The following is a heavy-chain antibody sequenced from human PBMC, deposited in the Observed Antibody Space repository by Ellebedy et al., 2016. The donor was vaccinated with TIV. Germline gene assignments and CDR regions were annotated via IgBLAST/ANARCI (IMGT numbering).Heavy chain of an antibody. CDR2: IFHSGRT. D-gene: IGHD4-17*01. CDR1: GASIRNSTYY. CDR3: VRHVAHVRPGEGRASPCLFSFQY. V-gene: IGHV4-39*01. J-gene: IGHJ4*02. Sequence: MPSETLSLTCTVSGASIRNSTYYWGWMRQPPGKGLEWIGSIFHSGRTYYNPSLKSRVTVSLDTSKNQFFLRLSAVTAADTAPYYCVRHVAHVRPGEGRASPCLFSFQYWGPGILVSVSS.